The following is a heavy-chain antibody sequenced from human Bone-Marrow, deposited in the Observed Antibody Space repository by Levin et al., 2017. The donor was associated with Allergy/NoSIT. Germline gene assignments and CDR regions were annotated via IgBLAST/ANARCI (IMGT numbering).Heavy chain of an antibody. V-gene: IGHV1-2*02. CDR1: GYTFTAHY. Sequence: GESLKISCKASGYTFTAHYLHWVRQAPGQRLEWMGCIDPRSGGTESAQKFQGRVTMTRDTSTSTAYMELSRLRSDDTAVYYCARAVGRFQQWVASPKYNWFDPWGQGTLVTVSS. D-gene: IGHD6-19*01. CDR3: ARAVGRFQQWVASPKYNWFDP. J-gene: IGHJ5*02. CDR2: IDPRSGGT.